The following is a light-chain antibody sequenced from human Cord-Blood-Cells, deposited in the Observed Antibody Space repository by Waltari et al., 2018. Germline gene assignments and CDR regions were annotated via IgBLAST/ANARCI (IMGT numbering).Light chain of an antibody. J-gene: IGLJ1*01. Sequence: QSALTQPRSVSGSPGQSVTISCTGTSSDVGGYNYVSWYQQHPGKAPKLMIYDVSKRPSGFPDRFSGSKSGNTACLTISGLQAEDEADYYCCSYAGSYTYVFGTGTKVTVL. CDR2: DVS. CDR1: SSDVGGYNY. CDR3: CSYAGSYTYV. V-gene: IGLV2-11*01.